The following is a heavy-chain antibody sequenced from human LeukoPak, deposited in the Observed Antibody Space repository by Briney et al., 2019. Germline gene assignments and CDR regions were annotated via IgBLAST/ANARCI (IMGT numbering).Heavy chain of an antibody. CDR3: ARDRGRREDY. D-gene: IGHD1-26*01. V-gene: IGHV3-7*01. CDR1: GFTYSSYW. J-gene: IGHJ4*02. CDR2: IQQDGSEK. Sequence: GGSLRLSCAASGFTYSSYWMTWVRQAPGKGLEWVANIQQDGSEKYYVDSVKGRLTISRDNAKNSLYLQMNSLRPEDTAVYFFARDRGRREDYWGQGTLVTVSS.